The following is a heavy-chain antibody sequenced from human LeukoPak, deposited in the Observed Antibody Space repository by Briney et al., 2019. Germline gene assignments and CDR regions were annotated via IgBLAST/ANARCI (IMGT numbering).Heavy chain of an antibody. CDR1: GFTFSNAW. CDR2: IKSKTDGRTT. CDR3: TTESDSYGFDY. V-gene: IGHV3-15*07. D-gene: IGHD5-18*01. Sequence: GGSLRLSCAASGFTFSNAWMNWVRQAPGKGLEWVGRIKSKTDGRTTDYAAPVKGRFTISRDDSKNTLYLQMNSLKTEDTAVYYCTTESDSYGFDYWGQGTLVTVSS. J-gene: IGHJ4*02.